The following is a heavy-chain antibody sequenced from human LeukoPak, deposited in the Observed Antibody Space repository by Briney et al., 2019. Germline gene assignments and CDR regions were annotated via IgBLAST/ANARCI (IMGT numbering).Heavy chain of an antibody. CDR2: IYHSGIT. Sequence: SETLSLTCTVSGYSTRSGFYWGWIRQPPGKGLEWIGNIYHSGITYYTPSLKSRVTISVDTSKNQFSLKLSSVTAADTAVYYCARVSPNTVTTLQYFDYWGQGTLVTVSS. D-gene: IGHD4-17*01. J-gene: IGHJ4*02. CDR3: ARVSPNTVTTLQYFDY. V-gene: IGHV4-38-2*02. CDR1: GYSTRSGFY.